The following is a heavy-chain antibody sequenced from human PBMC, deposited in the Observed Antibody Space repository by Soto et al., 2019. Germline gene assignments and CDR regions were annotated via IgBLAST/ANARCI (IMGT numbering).Heavy chain of an antibody. CDR1: GGSISSYY. D-gene: IGHD6-19*01. CDR2: IYYSGST. J-gene: IGHJ5*02. CDR3: ARAGGIAVAEWFDP. Sequence: SETLSLTCTVSGGSISSYYWSWIRQPPGKGLEWIGYIYYSGSTNYNPSLKSRVTISVDTSKNQFSLKLSSVTAADTAVYYCARAGGIAVAEWFDPWGQGTLVTVS. V-gene: IGHV4-59*01.